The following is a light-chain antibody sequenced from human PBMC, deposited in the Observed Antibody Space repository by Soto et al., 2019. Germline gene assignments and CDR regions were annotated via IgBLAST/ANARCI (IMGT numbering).Light chain of an antibody. CDR3: QQYYITPLT. Sequence: DIVMTQSPDSLAVSLGERATINCKSSQSVLYSTNNKNYLAWYQQKPGQPPKLLIYWATTRESGVPDRFSGSGSGTDFTLSVSRLQAEDVAVYVCQQYYITPLTFGGGTKVEIK. CDR2: WAT. CDR1: QSVLYSTNNKNY. J-gene: IGKJ4*02. V-gene: IGKV4-1*01.